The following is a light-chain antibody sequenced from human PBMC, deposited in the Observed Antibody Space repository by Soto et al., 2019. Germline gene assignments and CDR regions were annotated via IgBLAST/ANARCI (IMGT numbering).Light chain of an antibody. CDR1: QSVSSNY. CDR3: QQYGRP. CDR2: GAS. J-gene: IGKJ1*01. V-gene: IGKV3-20*01. Sequence: EIVLTQSPGTLSLSPGERATLSCRASQSVSSNYITWYQQKPGQAPRRLIFGASSRATGIPDRFSGSGSGTDFTLTISRLEPEDFAVYYCQQYGRPFGQGTKVDIK.